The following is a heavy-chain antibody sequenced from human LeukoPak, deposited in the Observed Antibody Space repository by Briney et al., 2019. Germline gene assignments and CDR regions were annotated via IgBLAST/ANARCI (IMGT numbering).Heavy chain of an antibody. D-gene: IGHD6-25*01. CDR3: TRDLGLRRMI. J-gene: IGHJ2*01. CDR2: IRSNGAIT. Sequence: GGSLRLSCAASGFIFSGQSMNWFRQAPGKGLEWISYIRSNGAITYYADSVKGRFIISRDNAKNSLYLQMNSLRVEDTAVYYCTRDLGLRRMIWGRGTVVIVSS. V-gene: IGHV3-48*04. CDR1: GFIFSGQS.